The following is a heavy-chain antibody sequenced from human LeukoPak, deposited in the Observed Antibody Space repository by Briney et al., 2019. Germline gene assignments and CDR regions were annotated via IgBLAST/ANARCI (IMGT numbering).Heavy chain of an antibody. Sequence: PSETLSLTCTVSGGSISSYYLSWIRQPPGKGLEWIGYIYYSGSTNYNPSLKSRVTISVDTSKNQFSLKLSSVTAACEAVKYWSSSRSTIFGVASCWFDPWGQGTLVTVSS. D-gene: IGHD3-3*01. CDR3: SSSRSTIFGVASCWFDP. J-gene: IGHJ5*02. V-gene: IGHV4-59*01. CDR2: IYYSGST. CDR1: GGSISSYY.